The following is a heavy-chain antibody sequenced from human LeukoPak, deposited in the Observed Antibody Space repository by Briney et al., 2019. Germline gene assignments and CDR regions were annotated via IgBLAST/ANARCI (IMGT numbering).Heavy chain of an antibody. CDR2: ISYDGSNK. Sequence: PGRSLRLSCAASGFTFSSYGMHWVRQAPGKGLEWVAVISYDGSNKYYADSVKGRFTLSRDNSRTTLYLQMNSLRPEDTAVYYCARVGRGNNFKVYYFDYWGQGTLVTVSS. V-gene: IGHV3-30*03. CDR3: ARVGRGNNFKVYYFDY. D-gene: IGHD5-18*01. J-gene: IGHJ4*02. CDR1: GFTFSSYG.